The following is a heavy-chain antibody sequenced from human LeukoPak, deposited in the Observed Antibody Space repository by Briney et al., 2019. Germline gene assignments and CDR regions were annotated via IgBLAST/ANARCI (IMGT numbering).Heavy chain of an antibody. V-gene: IGHV5-51*01. CDR1: GYSFATYW. D-gene: IGHD5-18*01. CDR2: IYPGDSDT. Sequence: GESLKISCKGSGYSFATYWIGWVRQMPRKGLEWMGIIYPGDSDTRYSPAFQGQVTISADKSISTAYLQWSSLKASDTAMYYCARPYSYDYGRVDYWGQGTLVTVSS. J-gene: IGHJ4*02. CDR3: ARPYSYDYGRVDY.